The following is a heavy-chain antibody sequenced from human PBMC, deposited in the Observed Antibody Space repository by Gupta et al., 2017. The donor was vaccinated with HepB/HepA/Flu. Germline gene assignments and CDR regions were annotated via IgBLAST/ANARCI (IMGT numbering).Heavy chain of an antibody. V-gene: IGHV3-48*02. CDR1: GFTFSSYS. J-gene: IGHJ4*02. D-gene: IGHD6-6*01. Sequence: EVQLVESGGGLVQPGGSLRLSCAASGFTFSSYSMNWVRQAPGKGLEWVSYISSSSSTIYYADSVKGRFTISRDNAKNSLYLQMNSLRDEDTAVYYCAGYSSSSGGGFDYWGQGTLVTGSS. CDR2: ISSSSSTI. CDR3: AGYSSSSGGGFDY.